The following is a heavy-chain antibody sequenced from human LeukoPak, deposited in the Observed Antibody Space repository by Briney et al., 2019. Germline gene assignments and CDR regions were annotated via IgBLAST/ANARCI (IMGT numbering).Heavy chain of an antibody. CDR3: ARSVSSGWWDY. V-gene: IGHV3-30-3*01. CDR1: RFNFSIYA. Sequence: PGGSLRLSCTGSRFNFSIYAMHWVRQAPGKGLEWVAVISYDGSNKYYADSVKGRFTISRDNSKNTLYLQMNSLRAEDTAVYYCARSVSSGWWDYWGQGTLVTVSS. J-gene: IGHJ4*02. D-gene: IGHD6-19*01. CDR2: ISYDGSNK.